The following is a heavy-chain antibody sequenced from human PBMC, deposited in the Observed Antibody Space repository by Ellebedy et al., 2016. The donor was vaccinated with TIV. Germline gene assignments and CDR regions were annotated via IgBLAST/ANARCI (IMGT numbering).Heavy chain of an antibody. D-gene: IGHD3-9*01. CDR3: ARPPYDFLTGYYHKWFDP. CDR1: GGTFSRYA. Sequence: ASVKVSCKASGGTFSRYAISWVRQAPGQGLEWMGGIIPIFGTANYAQKFQGRVTITADESTSTAYMELRSLRSEDTAVYYCARPPYDFLTGYYHKWFDPWGQGTLVTVSS. V-gene: IGHV1-69*13. CDR2: IIPIFGTA. J-gene: IGHJ5*02.